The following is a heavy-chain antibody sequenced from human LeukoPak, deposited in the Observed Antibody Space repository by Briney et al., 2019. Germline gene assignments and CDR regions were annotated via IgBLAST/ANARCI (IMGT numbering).Heavy chain of an antibody. D-gene: IGHD5-18*01. J-gene: IGHJ5*02. CDR1: GITFTYYW. V-gene: IGHV3-74*01. CDR3: AKDLSWNTADR. CDR2: INPDGTII. Sequence: PGGSLRISCGGSGITFTYYWKHWFRQAPGKGPVWVSRINPDGTIIDYADSVKGRFSISRDNAKNLLYLQMNGLRADDTAVYYCAKDLSWNTADRWGQGILVTVSS.